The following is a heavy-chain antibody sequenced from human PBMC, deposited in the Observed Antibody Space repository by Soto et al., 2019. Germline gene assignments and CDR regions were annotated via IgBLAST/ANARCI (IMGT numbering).Heavy chain of an antibody. CDR2: INAGNGNT. CDR1: GYTFNNHA. V-gene: IGHV1-3*01. J-gene: IGHJ6*02. Sequence: GASVKVSCKASGYTFNNHAIQWVRQAPGQRLEWMGWINAGNGNTKYSQKFQGRVTITRDTSASTAYMELSSLRSEDTAVYYCARGYQPLDVWGQGTTVTVSS. CDR3: ARGYQPLDV. D-gene: IGHD6-13*01.